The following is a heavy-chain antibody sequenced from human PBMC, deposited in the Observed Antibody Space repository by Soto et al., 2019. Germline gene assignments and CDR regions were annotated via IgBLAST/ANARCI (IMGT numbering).Heavy chain of an antibody. V-gene: IGHV3-23*01. D-gene: IGHD6-13*01. CDR2: FSGSGGST. Sequence: GGSLRLSCAASGFTFSSYAMSWVRQAPGKGLEWVSAFSGSGGSTYYADSVKGRFPNSRDISKNTLYLQMNSRRAEDTAVFYCAKDPFPRQQRVEYFDYWGQGTLVTVSS. CDR1: GFTFSSYA. CDR3: AKDPFPRQQRVEYFDY. J-gene: IGHJ4*02.